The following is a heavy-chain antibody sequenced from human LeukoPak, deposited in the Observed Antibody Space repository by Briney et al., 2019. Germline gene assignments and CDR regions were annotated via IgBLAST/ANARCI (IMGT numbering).Heavy chain of an antibody. D-gene: IGHD3-10*01. CDR1: GYTFTSYG. Sequence: EASVKVSCKASGYTFTSYGISWVRQAPGQGLEWMGWISAYNGNTNYAQKLQGRVTMTTDTSTSTAYMELRRLRSDDTAVYYCARDDTYYYGSGSYPDYWGQGTLVTVSS. J-gene: IGHJ4*02. CDR3: ARDDTYYYGSGSYPDY. CDR2: ISAYNGNT. V-gene: IGHV1-18*01.